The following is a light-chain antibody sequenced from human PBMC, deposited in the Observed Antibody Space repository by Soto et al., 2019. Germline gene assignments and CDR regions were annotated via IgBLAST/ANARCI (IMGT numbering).Light chain of an antibody. J-gene: IGKJ3*01. CDR1: QNIDSW. CDR3: QQYNSYPYS. V-gene: IGKV1-5*01. Sequence: DIQVTQSPSTLSASVGDRVTISCRASQNIDSWLAWYQQKPGKAPKLLIYDASSLESGVPSRFSGSGSGTEVTLTISRLQPDDFATYYCQQYNSYPYSFGPGTKVDIK. CDR2: DAS.